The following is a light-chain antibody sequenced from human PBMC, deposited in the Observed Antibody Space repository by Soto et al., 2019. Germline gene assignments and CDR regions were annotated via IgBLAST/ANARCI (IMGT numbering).Light chain of an antibody. J-gene: IGKJ4*01. CDR2: GAS. Sequence: EIVMTQSPATLSVSPGERATLSCRASQSVSSSLAWYQQKPGQAPRLLIYGASTRATGIPARFSGSGSGTEFTLTISSLQSEDFAVYFCQQYNKLPLTFGGGTKVEIK. V-gene: IGKV3-15*01. CDR1: QSVSSS. CDR3: QQYNKLPLT.